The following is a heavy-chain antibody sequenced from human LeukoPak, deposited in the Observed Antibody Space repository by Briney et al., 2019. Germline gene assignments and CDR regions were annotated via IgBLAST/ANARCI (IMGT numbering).Heavy chain of an antibody. V-gene: IGHV3-7*03. CDR3: AKLLYYYDSSQPY. J-gene: IGHJ4*02. CDR2: IKQDGSEK. D-gene: IGHD3-22*01. CDR1: GFTFSSYW. Sequence: GGSLRLSCAASGFTFSSYWMSRVRQAPGKGLEWVANIKQDGSEKYYVDSVKGRFTISRDNAKNSLYLQMNSLRAEDTAVYYCAKLLYYYDSSQPYWGQGTLVTVSS.